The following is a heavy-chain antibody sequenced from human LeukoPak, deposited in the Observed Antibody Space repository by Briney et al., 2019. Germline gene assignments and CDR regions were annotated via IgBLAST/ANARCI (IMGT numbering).Heavy chain of an antibody. CDR3: ARGGGDFDP. Sequence: PSETLSLTCPVSGGPISSYYWSWIRQPPGKGLEWIGYIYYSGSTNYNPSLKSRVTISVDTSKNQFSLKLSSVTAADTAVYYCARGGGDFDPWGQGTLVTVSS. CDR2: IYYSGST. CDR1: GGPISSYY. D-gene: IGHD3-16*01. J-gene: IGHJ5*02. V-gene: IGHV4-59*01.